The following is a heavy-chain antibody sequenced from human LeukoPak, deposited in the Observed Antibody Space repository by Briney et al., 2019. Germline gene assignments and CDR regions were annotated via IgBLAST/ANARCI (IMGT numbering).Heavy chain of an antibody. CDR3: AKDVRRCNGGCT. J-gene: IGHJ5*02. Sequence: GGSLRLSCAASGFTFSSYAMSWVRQAPGEGLEWVSAIGDSGGSTYYADSVRGRFTISRDNSENTLYLQMNSLRAEDTAIYYCAKDVRRCNGGCTWGQGTLVTVSS. CDR1: GFTFSSYA. V-gene: IGHV3-23*01. D-gene: IGHD2-8*01. CDR2: IGDSGGST.